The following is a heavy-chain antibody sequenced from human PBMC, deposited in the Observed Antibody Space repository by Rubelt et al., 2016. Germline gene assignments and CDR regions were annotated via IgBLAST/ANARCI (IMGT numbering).Heavy chain of an antibody. D-gene: IGHD2-8*01. J-gene: IGHJ4*02. CDR3: ARAQRIRLLMVYAPTFDY. Sequence: VQLVQSGAEVKRPGASVKVSCKASGYTFTSYAMHWVRQAPGQRLEWMGWINAGNGNTKYSQKFQGRVTITRDTSASTAYMELSSLRSEDTAVYYCARAQRIRLLMVYAPTFDYWGQGTLVTVSS. CDR2: INAGNGNT. V-gene: IGHV1-3*01. CDR1: GYTFTSYA.